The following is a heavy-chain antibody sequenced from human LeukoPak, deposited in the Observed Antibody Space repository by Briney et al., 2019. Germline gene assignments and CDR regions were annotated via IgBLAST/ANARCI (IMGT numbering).Heavy chain of an antibody. D-gene: IGHD5-24*01. Sequence: GGSLRLSCAASGFTFSSYSMNWVRQAPGKGLEWVSPISSSSSYIYYADSVKGRFTISRDNAKNSLYLQMNSLRAEDTAVYYCARDLAVEVEMATITFDYWGQGTLVTVSS. CDR1: GFTFSSYS. J-gene: IGHJ4*02. CDR3: ARDLAVEVEMATITFDY. V-gene: IGHV3-21*01. CDR2: ISSSSSYI.